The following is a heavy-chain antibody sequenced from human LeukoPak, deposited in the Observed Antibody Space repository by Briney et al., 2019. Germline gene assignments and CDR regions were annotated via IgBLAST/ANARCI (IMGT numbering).Heavy chain of an antibody. D-gene: IGHD2-2*01. Sequence: PGGSLRLSCAASGFTFSSYSMNWVRQAPGEGLEWVSYISSSSSTIYYADSVKGRFTISRDNAKNSLYLQMNSLRAEDTAVYYCAREHCSSTSCPKLNWFDPWGQGTLVTVSS. V-gene: IGHV3-48*01. CDR1: GFTFSSYS. CDR2: ISSSSSTI. CDR3: AREHCSSTSCPKLNWFDP. J-gene: IGHJ5*02.